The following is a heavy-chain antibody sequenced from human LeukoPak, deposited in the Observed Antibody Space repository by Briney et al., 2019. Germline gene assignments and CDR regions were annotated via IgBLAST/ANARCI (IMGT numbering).Heavy chain of an antibody. Sequence: ASVKVSCKASGYTFTGYYMHWVRQAPGQGLEWMGWINPNSGGTNYAQKFQGRVTMTRDTSISTAYMELSRLRSDDTAVYYCARVVGWNDGYQGYYYYMDVWGKGTTVTTSS. CDR1: GYTFTGYY. CDR3: ARVVGWNDGYQGYYYYMDV. J-gene: IGHJ6*03. D-gene: IGHD1-1*01. V-gene: IGHV1-2*02. CDR2: INPNSGGT.